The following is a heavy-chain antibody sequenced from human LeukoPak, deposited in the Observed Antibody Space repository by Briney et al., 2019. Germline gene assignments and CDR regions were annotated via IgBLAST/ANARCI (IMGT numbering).Heavy chain of an antibody. CDR3: ASVGYSGYGTYDY. J-gene: IGHJ4*02. V-gene: IGHV4-30-4*01. D-gene: IGHD5-12*01. Sequence: TLSLTCTVSGGSISSGDYYWSWIRQPPGKGLEWIGYIYYSGSTYYNPSLKSRVTISVDTSKNQFSLKLSSVTATDTAVYYCASVGYSGYGTYDYWGQGTLVTVSS. CDR2: IYYSGST. CDR1: GGSISSGDYY.